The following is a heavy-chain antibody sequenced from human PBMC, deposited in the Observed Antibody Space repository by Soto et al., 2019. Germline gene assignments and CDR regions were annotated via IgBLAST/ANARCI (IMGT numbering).Heavy chain of an antibody. CDR2: ISYDGSNK. CDR3: ASKTYCSGGSCYSHYYGMDV. CDR1: GFTFSSYA. V-gene: IGHV3-30-3*01. Sequence: GGSLRLSCAASGFTFSSYAMHWVRQAPGKGLEWVAVISYDGSNKYYADSVKGRFTISRDNSKNTLYLQMNSLRAEDTAVYYCASKTYCSGGSCYSHYYGMDVWGQGTTVTVSS. D-gene: IGHD2-15*01. J-gene: IGHJ6*02.